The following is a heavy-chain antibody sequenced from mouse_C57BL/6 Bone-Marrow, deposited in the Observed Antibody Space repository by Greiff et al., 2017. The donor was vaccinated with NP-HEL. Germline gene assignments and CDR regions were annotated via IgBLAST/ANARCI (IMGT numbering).Heavy chain of an antibody. V-gene: IGHV5-12*01. CDR2: ISNGGGST. D-gene: IGHD1-1*01. CDR1: GFTFSDYY. J-gene: IGHJ4*01. CDR3: ARQPITTVVATRAMDY. Sequence: EVKLVESGGGLVQPGGSLKLSCAASGFTFSDYYMYWVRQTPEKRLEWVAYISNGGGSTYYPDTVKGRFTISRDNAKNTLYLQMSRLKSEDTAMYYCARQPITTVVATRAMDYWGQGTSVTGSS.